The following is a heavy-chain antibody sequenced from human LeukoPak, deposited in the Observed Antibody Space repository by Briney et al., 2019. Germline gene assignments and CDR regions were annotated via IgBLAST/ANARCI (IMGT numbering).Heavy chain of an antibody. CDR1: GFTFSSYA. CDR2: ISNGGGST. V-gene: IGHV3-64*01. Sequence: GGSLRLSCAASGFTFSSYAMHWVRQAPGKGLEYVSAISNGGGSTHYANSVKGRFTTSRDNSKNTLYLQMGSLRAEDMAVYYCARPYYDIWSAYVYWGQGTLVTVPS. D-gene: IGHD3-3*01. CDR3: ARPYYDIWSAYVY. J-gene: IGHJ4*02.